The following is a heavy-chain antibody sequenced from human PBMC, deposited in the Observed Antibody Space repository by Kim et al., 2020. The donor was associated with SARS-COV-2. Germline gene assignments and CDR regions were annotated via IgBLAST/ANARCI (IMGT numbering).Heavy chain of an antibody. CDR3: ARVSAKAPTRYYYYYYG. V-gene: IGHV3-30*04. D-gene: IGHD6-13*01. CDR1: GFTFSSYA. Sequence: GGSLRLSCAASGFTFSSYAMHWVRQAPGKGLEWVAVISYDGSNKYYADSVKGRFTISRDNSKNTLYLQMNSLRAEDTAVYYCARVSAKAPTRYYYYYYG. CDR2: ISYDGSNK. J-gene: IGHJ6*01.